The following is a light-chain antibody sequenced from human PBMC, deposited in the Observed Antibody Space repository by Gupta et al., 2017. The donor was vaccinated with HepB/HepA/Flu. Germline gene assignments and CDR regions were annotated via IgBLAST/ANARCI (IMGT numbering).Light chain of an antibody. CDR2: AAS. J-gene: IGKJ1*01. V-gene: IGKV1-39*01. Sequence: DIQMTQSPSSLSAAVGDRVTITCRASQSISTYLNWYQQKPGKAPKLLIYAASSLQSGVPSRFSGSGSGTDSTLTISSLQPEDFAAYYCQQCYSTLTFGQGTKVDIK. CDR3: QQCYSTLT. CDR1: QSISTY.